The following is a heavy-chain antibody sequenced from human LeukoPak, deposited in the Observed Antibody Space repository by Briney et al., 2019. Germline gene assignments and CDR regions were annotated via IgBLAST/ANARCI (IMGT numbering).Heavy chain of an antibody. CDR2: INHIGST. CDR1: GGSFRGYY. D-gene: IGHD3-10*01. CDR3: AKSNGYGLVDI. J-gene: IGHJ3*02. Sequence: SETLSLTCAVYGGSFRGYYWSWIRQPPGKGLEWIGEINHIGSTNYNPSLKSRVIISVDTSKNQFSLKLSSVTAADTADYYCAKSNGYGLVDIWGQGTMVTVSS. V-gene: IGHV4-34*01.